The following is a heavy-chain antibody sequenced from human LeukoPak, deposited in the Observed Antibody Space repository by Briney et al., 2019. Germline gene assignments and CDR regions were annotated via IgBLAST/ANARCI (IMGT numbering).Heavy chain of an antibody. V-gene: IGHV3-23*01. CDR3: AKDRIGGYCSSTSCYLRVDY. D-gene: IGHD2-2*01. J-gene: IGHJ4*02. CDR1: GFTFSSYA. Sequence: GGSLRLSCAASGFTFSSYAMSWVRQAPGKGLEWVSAISGSGGSTYYADSVKGRFTIPRDNSKNTLYLQTNSLRAEDTAVYYCAKDRIGGYCSSTSCYLRVDYWGQGTLVTVSS. CDR2: ISGSGGST.